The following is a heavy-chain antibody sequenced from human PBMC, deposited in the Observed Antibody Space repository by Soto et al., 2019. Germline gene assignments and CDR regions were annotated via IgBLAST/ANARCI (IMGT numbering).Heavy chain of an antibody. D-gene: IGHD6-19*01. V-gene: IGHV4-59*01. J-gene: IGHJ3*02. CDR1: GGSISSYY. Sequence: SETLSLTCTVSGGSISSYYWSWIRQPPGKGLEWIGYIYYSGSTNYNPSLKSRVTIPVDTSKNQFSLKLSSVTAADTAVYYCARVAVAGTGFDAFDIWGQGTMVTVSS. CDR2: IYYSGST. CDR3: ARVAVAGTGFDAFDI.